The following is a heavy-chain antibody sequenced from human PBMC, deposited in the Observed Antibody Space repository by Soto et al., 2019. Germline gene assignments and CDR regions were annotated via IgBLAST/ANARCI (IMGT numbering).Heavy chain of an antibody. Sequence: QVQLVQSGAEVKKPGASVKVSCKASGYTFTSYAISWVRQAPGQGLEWMGWISAYNGNTNYAQKLQGRVTMTTDTSTSTAYMELRSLRSDDTAVYYCARGALGYCSGGSCYLDFDYWGQGTLVTVSS. V-gene: IGHV1-18*01. CDR3: ARGALGYCSGGSCYLDFDY. CDR1: GYTFTSYA. CDR2: ISAYNGNT. D-gene: IGHD2-15*01. J-gene: IGHJ4*02.